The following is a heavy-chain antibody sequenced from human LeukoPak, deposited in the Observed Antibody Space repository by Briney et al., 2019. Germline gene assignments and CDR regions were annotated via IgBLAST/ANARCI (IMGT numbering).Heavy chain of an antibody. CDR3: ARGRRAGPRYYYDSSGYYYYYYYMDV. D-gene: IGHD3-22*01. J-gene: IGHJ6*03. V-gene: IGHV4-4*07. CDR1: GDSISSYY. CDR2: IYISGST. Sequence: SETLSLTCTVSGDSISSYYWSWIRQPAGKGLEWIGRIYISGSTNYNPSLKSRVTMSVDTSKNQFSLKLSSVTAADTAVYYCARGRRAGPRYYYDSSGYYYYYYYMDVWGKGTTVTVSS.